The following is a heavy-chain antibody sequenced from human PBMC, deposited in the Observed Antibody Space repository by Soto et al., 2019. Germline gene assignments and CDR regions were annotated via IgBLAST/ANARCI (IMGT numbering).Heavy chain of an antibody. D-gene: IGHD5-18*01. V-gene: IGHV3-23*01. CDR2: ISGSGGST. CDR1: GFTFSSYA. Sequence: GSLRLSSAASGFTFSSYAMSWVRQAPGKGLEWVSAISGSGGSTYYADSVKGRFTISRDNSKNTLYLQMNSMRAEDTAVYYCAKEVDTAQRPPGAFDIWGQGTMGTVSS. J-gene: IGHJ3*02. CDR3: AKEVDTAQRPPGAFDI.